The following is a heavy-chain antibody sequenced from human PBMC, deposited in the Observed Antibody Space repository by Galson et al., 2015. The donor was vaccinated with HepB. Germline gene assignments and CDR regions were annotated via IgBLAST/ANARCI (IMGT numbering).Heavy chain of an antibody. CDR1: GYTFTGYY. V-gene: IGHV1-2*02. Sequence: SVKVSCKASGYTFTGYYIHWVRQAPGQGLECMGWINPNSGATNYAQQFQGRVTVSRDTSISTVYMDLSRLRSDDTAVYYCARALGRYNWNLNNNNWFDPWGQETLVIVSA. CDR2: INPNSGAT. CDR3: ARALGRYNWNLNNNNWFDP. D-gene: IGHD1-20*01. J-gene: IGHJ5*02.